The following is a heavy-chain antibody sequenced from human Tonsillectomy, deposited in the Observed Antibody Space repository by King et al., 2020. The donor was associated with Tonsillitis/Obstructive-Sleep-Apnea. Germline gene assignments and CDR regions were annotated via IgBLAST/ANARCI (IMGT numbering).Heavy chain of an antibody. CDR3: ARDDILTGTLSH. J-gene: IGHJ4*02. CDR1: GYIFKSYG. CDR2: ISGFNGNT. Sequence: VQLVQSGAEVKKPGASVKVSCKASGYIFKSYGLSWVRQAPGQGLEWMGWISGFNGNTNFAQKFQGRVTMTTDTSTTAYMELRRLRSDDTAVYYCARDDILTGTLSHWGQGTLVTVSS. D-gene: IGHD3-9*01. V-gene: IGHV1-18*01.